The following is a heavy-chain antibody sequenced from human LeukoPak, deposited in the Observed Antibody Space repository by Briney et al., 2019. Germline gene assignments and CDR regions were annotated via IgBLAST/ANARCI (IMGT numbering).Heavy chain of an antibody. D-gene: IGHD2-2*02. J-gene: IGHJ4*02. Sequence: GGSLRLSCAASGFIFRSETMVWVRQAPGKGLEWVAVIWYDGSNKYYADSVKGRFTISRDNSKNTLYLQMNSLRAEDTAVYYCARDRYCSSTSCYRPPYFDYWGQGTLVTVSS. V-gene: IGHV3-33*08. CDR1: GFIFRSET. CDR2: IWYDGSNK. CDR3: ARDRYCSSTSCYRPPYFDY.